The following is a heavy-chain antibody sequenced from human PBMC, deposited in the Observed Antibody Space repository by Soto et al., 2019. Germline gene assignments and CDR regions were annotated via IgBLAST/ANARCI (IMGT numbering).Heavy chain of an antibody. Sequence: SGPTLVNPTQALALTCTFSGFSLSTSGVGVGWIRQPPGKAPEWLALVYWDEDKRYSPSMKSRLTITKDTSRNQVVLTITSMDPVDTATYYCVHSSRRESCRGGRCYYFDYWGQGTLVTVSS. J-gene: IGHJ4*02. CDR2: VYWDEDK. D-gene: IGHD2-15*01. CDR3: VHSSRRESCRGGRCYYFDY. CDR1: GFSLSTSGVG. V-gene: IGHV2-5*02.